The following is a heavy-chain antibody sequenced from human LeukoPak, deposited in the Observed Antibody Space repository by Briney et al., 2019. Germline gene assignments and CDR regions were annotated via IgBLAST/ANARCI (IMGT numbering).Heavy chain of an antibody. D-gene: IGHD5-12*01. CDR2: IIPIFGTA. V-gene: IGHV1-69*01. Sequence: GASVKVSCKASGGTFSSYAISWVRQAPGQGLEWMGGIIPIFGTANYAQKFQGRVTITADESTSTAYMELSSLRSEDTAVYYCACGYDSYTNWFDPWGQGTLVTVSS. CDR1: GGTFSSYA. J-gene: IGHJ5*02. CDR3: ACGYDSYTNWFDP.